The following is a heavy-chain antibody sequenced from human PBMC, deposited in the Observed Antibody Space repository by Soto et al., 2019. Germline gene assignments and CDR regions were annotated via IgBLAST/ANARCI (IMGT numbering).Heavy chain of an antibody. D-gene: IGHD2-21*01. V-gene: IGHV3-30*18. CDR2: ISKDGRYV. CDR1: GFSFTTFA. Sequence: PGGSLRLSCAASGFSFTTFAMHWVRQSPARGLEWVALISKDGRYVGYGYSVRGRFSVSRDNSLNTVYLQMDNLRTEDTAVYYCAKNDGGDSKGWPWGFGSWGQGTRVTVSS. CDR3: AKNDGGDSKGWPWGFGS. J-gene: IGHJ5*01.